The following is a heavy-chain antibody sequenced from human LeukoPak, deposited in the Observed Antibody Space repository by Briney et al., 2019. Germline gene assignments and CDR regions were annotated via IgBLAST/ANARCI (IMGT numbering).Heavy chain of an antibody. CDR3: VRGRGDSSGWIY. CDR1: GFTFSSYG. D-gene: IGHD6-19*01. J-gene: IGHJ4*02. Sequence: GGSLRLSCAASGFTFSSYGMHWVRQAPGKGLEWMASIDQHGSEKYYVDSVKGRFTISRDNAKNSLYLQVNSLRAEDTAVYYCVRGRGDSSGWIYWGQGTLVTVSS. V-gene: IGHV3-7*04. CDR2: IDQHGSEK.